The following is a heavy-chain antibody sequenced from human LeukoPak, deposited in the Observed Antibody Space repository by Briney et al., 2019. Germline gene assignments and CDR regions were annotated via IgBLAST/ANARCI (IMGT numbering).Heavy chain of an antibody. V-gene: IGHV4-61*02. CDR2: IYTSGST. CDR1: GGSISSGSCY. J-gene: IGHJ6*02. Sequence: PSETLSLTCTVSGGSISSGSCYWSWIRQPAGKGLEWIGRIYTSGSTNYNPSLKSRVTISVDTSKNQFSLKLSSVTAADTAVYYCAREREDITGSDYYGMDVWGQGTTVTVSS. CDR3: AREREDITGSDYYGMDV. D-gene: IGHD1-20*01.